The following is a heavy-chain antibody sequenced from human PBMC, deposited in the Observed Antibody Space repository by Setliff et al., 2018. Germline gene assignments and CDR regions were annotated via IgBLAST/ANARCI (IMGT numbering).Heavy chain of an antibody. CDR2: IYSGGST. Sequence: SETLSLTCTVSGGSISSSGYFWGWIRQPPGKGLEWIGNIYSGGSTFYNPSLKSRVTISVDTSKNQFSLKLNSVTAADTAVYYCARELDGSSYHYWGQGTLVTSPQ. D-gene: IGHD6-13*01. CDR3: ARELDGSSYHY. J-gene: IGHJ4*02. CDR1: GGSISSSGYF. V-gene: IGHV4-39*07.